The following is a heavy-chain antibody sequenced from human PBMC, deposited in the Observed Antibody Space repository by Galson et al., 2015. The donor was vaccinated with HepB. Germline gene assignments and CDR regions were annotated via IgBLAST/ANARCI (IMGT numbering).Heavy chain of an antibody. CDR1: EFIFSRYS. CDR2: ISSDSKTT. V-gene: IGHV3-48*04. J-gene: IGHJ6*02. CDR3: AMTLRVYYYGMDV. D-gene: IGHD3-16*01. Sequence: SLRLSCAGSEFIFSRYSMNWVRQAPGKGPEWLAFISSDSKTTYYADSVRGQFTISRDNAKNSLYLQMNNLRAEDTAVYYCAMTLRVYYYGMDVWGQGTTVSVSS.